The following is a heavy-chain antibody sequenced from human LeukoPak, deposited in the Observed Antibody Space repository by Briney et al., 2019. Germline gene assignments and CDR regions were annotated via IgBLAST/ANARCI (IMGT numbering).Heavy chain of an antibody. D-gene: IGHD6-19*01. CDR1: GDSIRRSDYC. J-gene: IGHJ5*01. V-gene: IGHV4-39*01. Sequence: SETLSLTCSVSGDSIRRSDYCWGWIRQPPGKGLDWIGTICFSGTTYYNPSLTSRITISVDTFKNQFSLKLKSLTAADTAVYYCARRPTSAWWIESWGQGTLVSVSS. CDR2: ICFSGTT. CDR3: ARRPTSAWWIES.